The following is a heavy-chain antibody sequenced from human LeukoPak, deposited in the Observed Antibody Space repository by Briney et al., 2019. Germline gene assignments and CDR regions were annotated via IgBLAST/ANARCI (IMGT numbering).Heavy chain of an antibody. D-gene: IGHD6-13*01. CDR3: ARSGGYSSSWSL. V-gene: IGHV4-59*01. CDR1: GGSISTYY. J-gene: IGHJ4*02. Sequence: SETLSLTCTVSGGSISTYYWNWIRQPPGKGLEWIGYIYYSGSTNYNPSLKSRVTISVDASKNQFSLKLNSVTAADTAVYYCARSGGYSSSWSLWGQGTLVTVSS. CDR2: IYYSGST.